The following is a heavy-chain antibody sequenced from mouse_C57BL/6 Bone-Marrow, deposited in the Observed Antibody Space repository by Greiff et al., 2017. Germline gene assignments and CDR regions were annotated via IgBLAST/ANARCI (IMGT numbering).Heavy chain of an antibody. V-gene: IGHV1-69*01. Sequence: QVQLQQPGAELVMPGASVKLSCTASGYTFTSYWMHWVQQSPGQGLEWIGEIDPSDSYTNYHQKFKGQFTLTVDKSSSTAYMQLSSLTSEESAVYYGAREGDYYGRSPFAYWGQGTLVTVSA. J-gene: IGHJ3*01. CDR1: GYTFTSYW. CDR2: IDPSDSYT. D-gene: IGHD1-1*01. CDR3: AREGDYYGRSPFAY.